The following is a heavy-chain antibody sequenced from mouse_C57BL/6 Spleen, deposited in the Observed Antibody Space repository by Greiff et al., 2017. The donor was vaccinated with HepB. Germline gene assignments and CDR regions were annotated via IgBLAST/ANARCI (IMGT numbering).Heavy chain of an antibody. CDR2: IYPGDGDT. D-gene: IGHD1-1*01. Sequence: VQLQQSGPELVKPGASVKISCKASGYAFSSSWMNWVKQRPGKGLEWIGRIYPGDGDTNYNGKFKGKATLTADNSSSTAYMPLSSLPSEDAAVPFCARRYYYCSSYGDYWGQGTTLTVSS. CDR1: GYAFSSSW. CDR3: ARRYYYCSSYGDY. J-gene: IGHJ2*01. V-gene: IGHV1-82*01.